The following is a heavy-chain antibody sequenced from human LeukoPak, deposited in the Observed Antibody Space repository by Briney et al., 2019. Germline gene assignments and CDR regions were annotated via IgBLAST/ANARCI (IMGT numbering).Heavy chain of an antibody. J-gene: IGHJ4*02. CDR1: GLTFSTYP. CDR2: IIVSGGST. CDR3: AKRAYFDY. V-gene: IGHV3-23*01. Sequence: GGSLRLSCAASGLTFSTYPMSWVRQAPGKGLEWVSSIIVSGGSTYYADSVQGRFTISRDNSKNTLYLQMNSLRAEDTAVYYCAKRAYFDYWGQGTLVTVSS.